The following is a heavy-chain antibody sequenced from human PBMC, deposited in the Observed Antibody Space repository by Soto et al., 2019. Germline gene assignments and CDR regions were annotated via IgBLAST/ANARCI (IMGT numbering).Heavy chain of an antibody. Sequence: EVQLVESGGGLVQPGGSLKLSCAASGFTFSGSAMHWVRQASGKGLEWVGRIRTKANSYATAYAASVKGRFTISRDDSKNTAYLQMNSLKTEYTAVYYCLGGFDFWGQGTLVTVSS. CDR3: LGGFDF. V-gene: IGHV3-73*02. J-gene: IGHJ4*02. CDR1: GFTFSGSA. CDR2: IRTKANSYAT. D-gene: IGHD3-16*01.